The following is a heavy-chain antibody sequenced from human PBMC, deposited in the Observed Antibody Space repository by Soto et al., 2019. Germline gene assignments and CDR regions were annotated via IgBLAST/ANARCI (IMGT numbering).Heavy chain of an antibody. CDR1: GFTFSSYA. V-gene: IGHV3-23*01. CDR3: AKTRSQDSSGSLDY. J-gene: IGHJ4*02. CDR2: ISGSGGST. D-gene: IGHD3-22*01. Sequence: GGSLRLSCAASGFTFSSYAMSWVRQAPGKGLEWVSAISGSGGSTYYADSVQGRFTISRDNSENTLYLQINSLRGEGTAVYYCAKTRSQDSSGSLDYWGEGILVTGSS.